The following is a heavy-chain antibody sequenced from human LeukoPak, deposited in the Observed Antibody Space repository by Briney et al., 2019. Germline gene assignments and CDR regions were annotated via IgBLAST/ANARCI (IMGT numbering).Heavy chain of an antibody. CDR2: MNPNRGQT. CDR1: GYGFTSYD. J-gene: IGHJ5*02. Sequence: ASVKVSCKASGYGFTSYDINWVRQAPGQELEWMGWMNPNRGQTGYAQKFQGSATMTRDTSTNTAYLELSSLRSEDTAVYYCARGRIVGGLDPWGQGTLVTVSS. D-gene: IGHD1-26*01. CDR3: ARGRIVGGLDP. V-gene: IGHV1-8*02.